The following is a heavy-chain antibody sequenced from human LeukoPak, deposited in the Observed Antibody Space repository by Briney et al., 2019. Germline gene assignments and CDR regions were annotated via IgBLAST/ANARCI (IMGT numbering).Heavy chain of an antibody. CDR2: IKTDGSEK. D-gene: IGHD3-22*01. CDR3: ATYSSLNRREFQY. V-gene: IGHV3-7*01. CDR1: GFTFSRYW. Sequence: GESLRLSCAASGFTFSRYWIHWVRQAPGKGLQWVANIKTDGSEKYYVDSVKGRFTISRDNAKNSLYLQMNSLRAEDTAVYYCATYSSLNRREFQYWGQGTLLTVSS. J-gene: IGHJ1*01.